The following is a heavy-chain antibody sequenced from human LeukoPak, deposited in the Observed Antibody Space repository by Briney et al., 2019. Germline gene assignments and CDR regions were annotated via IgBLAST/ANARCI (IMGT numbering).Heavy chain of an antibody. Sequence: HPGGSLRLSCAASGFTFSSYGMHWVRQAPGKGLEWVAVISYDGSNKYYADSVKGRFTISRDNSENTLYLQMNSLRAEDTAVYYCIHDYGDYRGYWGQGTLVTVSS. D-gene: IGHD4-17*01. CDR3: IHDYGDYRGY. CDR1: GFTFSSYG. J-gene: IGHJ4*02. CDR2: ISYDGSNK. V-gene: IGHV3-30*03.